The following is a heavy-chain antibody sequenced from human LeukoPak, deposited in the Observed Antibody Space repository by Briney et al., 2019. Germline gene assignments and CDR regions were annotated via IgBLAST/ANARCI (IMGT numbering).Heavy chain of an antibody. V-gene: IGHV4-4*02. J-gene: IGHJ4*02. Sequence: SETLSLTCAVSGGSISSSNWWSWGRQPPGKGLEWIGEIYHSGSTNYNPSLKSRVTISVDKSKNQFSLKLSYVTAEDTAVYYCGRDRYGSGSYKDYWGQGTLVTVSS. CDR3: GRDRYGSGSYKDY. CDR2: IYHSGST. CDR1: GGSISSSNW. D-gene: IGHD3-10*01.